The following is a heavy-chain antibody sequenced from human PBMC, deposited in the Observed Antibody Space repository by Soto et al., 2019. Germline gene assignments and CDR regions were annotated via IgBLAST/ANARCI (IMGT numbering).Heavy chain of an antibody. CDR1: GYTFTNYW. Sequence: GESLKISCKGSGYTFTNYWIGWVRQMPGKGPEWMGVIYPGDSDTKYNPSFQGQVTISADKSITTTYLQWSSLKASDTAIYYCAASIFYYGMDVWGQGTTVTVS. CDR2: IYPGDSDT. V-gene: IGHV5-51*01. CDR3: AASIFYYGMDV. J-gene: IGHJ6*02.